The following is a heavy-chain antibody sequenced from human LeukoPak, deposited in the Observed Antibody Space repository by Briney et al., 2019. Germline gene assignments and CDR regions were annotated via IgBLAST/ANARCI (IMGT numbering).Heavy chain of an antibody. CDR1: GVSISSSNW. Sequence: PSGTLSLTCAVSGVSISSSNWWSWFRQSPGKGLEWIGEVYDSGAANYHPSLRSRVTISVDKAKNQLSLSLRSVTAADTAVYYCASSMATTLDYWGQGTLVTVSS. D-gene: IGHD5-24*01. J-gene: IGHJ4*02. V-gene: IGHV4-4*02. CDR3: ASSMATTLDY. CDR2: VYDSGAA.